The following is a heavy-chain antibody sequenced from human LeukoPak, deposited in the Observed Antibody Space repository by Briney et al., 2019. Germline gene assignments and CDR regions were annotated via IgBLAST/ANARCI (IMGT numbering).Heavy chain of an antibody. Sequence: GGSLRLSCAASGFTFSCYEMNWVRQAPGKGLEWVSYISSSGSTIYYADSVKGRFTISRDNAKNSLYLQMNSLRAEDTAVYYCAREPVEMATIDYWGQGTLVTVSS. CDR1: GFTFSCYE. CDR2: ISSSGSTI. J-gene: IGHJ4*02. CDR3: AREPVEMATIDY. D-gene: IGHD5-24*01. V-gene: IGHV3-48*03.